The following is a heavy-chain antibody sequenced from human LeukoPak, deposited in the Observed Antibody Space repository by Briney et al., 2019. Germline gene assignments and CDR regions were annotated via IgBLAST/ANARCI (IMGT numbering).Heavy chain of an antibody. CDR2: ISYSGST. J-gene: IGHJ4*02. Sequence: KTSQTLSLTCTVSGGAISSGDYYWTWIRQPPGKGLEWIGYISYSGSTYYDPSLKSPVTMSRDTSKNQFSLKLSSVTAADTAVYYCVRVDHAAEDHWGQGTLVTVSS. D-gene: IGHD6-25*01. CDR3: VRVDHAAEDH. V-gene: IGHV4-30-4*08. CDR1: GGAISSGDYY.